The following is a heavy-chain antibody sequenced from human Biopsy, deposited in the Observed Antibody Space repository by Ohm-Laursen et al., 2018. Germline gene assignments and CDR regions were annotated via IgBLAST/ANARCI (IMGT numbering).Heavy chain of an antibody. CDR3: ARNTGWYGDLYYFDH. CDR2: INPSGSTT. J-gene: IGHJ4*02. CDR1: GYSFTSYY. Sequence: GASVKVSCKASGYSFTSYYMHWVRQAPGQGLEWMGMINPSGSTTSYPQIFQGRVTVTRDTSKSTVYMELSSLRSADTAVYFCARNTGWYGDLYYFDHWGQGTLVTVSS. D-gene: IGHD6-19*01. V-gene: IGHV1-46*01.